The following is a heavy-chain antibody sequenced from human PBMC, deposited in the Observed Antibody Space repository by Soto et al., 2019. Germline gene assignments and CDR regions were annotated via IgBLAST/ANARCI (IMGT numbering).Heavy chain of an antibody. D-gene: IGHD6-19*01. CDR2: INAYNGNT. CDR3: ARDPVAGTYFDY. V-gene: IGHV1-18*01. J-gene: IGHJ4*02. CDR1: GYTFTSNG. Sequence: ASVTVSCQGSGYTFTSNGVSWVRQAPGQGLEWMGWINAYNGNTNYAQKLQGRVTMTTDTSTSTAYMALRSLRSDDTAVYYCARDPVAGTYFDYWGQGALVTVSS.